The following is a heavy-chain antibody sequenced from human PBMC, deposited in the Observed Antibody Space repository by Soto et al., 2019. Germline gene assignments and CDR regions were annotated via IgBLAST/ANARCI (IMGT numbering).Heavy chain of an antibody. CDR2: IIPIFGTA. CDR1: GGTFSSYA. Sequence: SVKVSCKASGGTFSSYAISWVRQAPGQGLEWMGGIIPIFGTANYAQKFQGRVTITADESTSTAYMELSSLRSEDTAVYYCAVRISGYYPRYDFDYWGQGTLVTVSS. CDR3: AVRISGYYPRYDFDY. J-gene: IGHJ4*02. D-gene: IGHD3-3*01. V-gene: IGHV1-69*13.